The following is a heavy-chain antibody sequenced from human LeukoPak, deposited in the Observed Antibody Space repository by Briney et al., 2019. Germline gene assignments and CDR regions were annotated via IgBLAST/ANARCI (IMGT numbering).Heavy chain of an antibody. V-gene: IGHV1-69*05. CDR1: GGTFSSYA. Sequence: ASVKVSCKASGGTFSSYAISWVRQAPGQGLEWMGRIIPIFGTANYAQKFQGRVTITTDESTSTAYMELSSLRSEDTAVYYCARGGYSSRWYWFDPWGQGTLVTVSS. CDR2: IIPIFGTA. D-gene: IGHD6-13*01. J-gene: IGHJ5*02. CDR3: ARGGYSSRWYWFDP.